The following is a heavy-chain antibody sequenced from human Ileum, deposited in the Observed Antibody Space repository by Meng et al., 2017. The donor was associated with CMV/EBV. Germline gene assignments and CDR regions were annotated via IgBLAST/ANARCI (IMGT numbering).Heavy chain of an antibody. Sequence: SGFSFNNHAMSWVRQAPGKGLEWVSGISASETDTYYADSVKGRFTISRDNSKNTLYLQMNSLRAEDTAVYYCTKGGRSLAEGGSDVDPWGQGSLVTVSS. CDR3: TKGGRSLAEGGSDVDP. V-gene: IGHV3-23*01. CDR2: ISASETDT. D-gene: IGHD6-13*01. J-gene: IGHJ5*02. CDR1: GFSFNNHA.